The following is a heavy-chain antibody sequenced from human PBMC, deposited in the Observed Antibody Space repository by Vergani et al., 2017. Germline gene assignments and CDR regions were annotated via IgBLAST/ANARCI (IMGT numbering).Heavy chain of an antibody. CDR3: ARTPYVDWYYYYYMDV. D-gene: IGHD3-9*01. V-gene: IGHV3-21*01. Sequence: EVQLVESGGGLVKPGGSLRLSCAASGFTFSSYSMNWVRQAPGKGLEWVSSISSSSSYIYYADSVKGRFTISRDNAKNSLYLQMNSLRAEDTAVYYCARTPYVDWYYYYYMDVWGKGTTVTVSS. CDR2: ISSSSSYI. CDR1: GFTFSSYS. J-gene: IGHJ6*03.